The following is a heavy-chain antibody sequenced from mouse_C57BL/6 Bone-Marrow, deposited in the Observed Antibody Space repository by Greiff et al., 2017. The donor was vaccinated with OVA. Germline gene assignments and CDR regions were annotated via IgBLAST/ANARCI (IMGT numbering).Heavy chain of an antibody. J-gene: IGHJ1*03. Sequence: VHLVESGAELVRPGTSVTVSCKASGYAFTNYLIEWVKQRPGQGLEWIGVINPGSGGTNYNEKFKGKATLTADKSSSTAYMQLSSLTSEDSAVYFCARCWYFDVWGTGTTVTVSS. CDR1: GYAFTNYL. CDR2: INPGSGGT. CDR3: ARCWYFDV. V-gene: IGHV1-54*01.